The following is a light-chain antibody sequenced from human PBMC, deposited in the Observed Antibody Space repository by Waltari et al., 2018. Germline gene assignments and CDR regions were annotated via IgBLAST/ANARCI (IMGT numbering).Light chain of an antibody. CDR3: QHYESLPVT. V-gene: IGKV3-20*01. J-gene: IGKJ1*01. CDR2: HAS. Sequence: DIVLTQSLGTLSLSSGERATPSCRASQSLRIYLAWYQPKPGQAPRLLIYHASTRDTGIPDRFSGSGSGTDFSLTSSRLEPEDFAVYDCQHYESLPVTFGQGTKVEI. CDR1: QSLRIY.